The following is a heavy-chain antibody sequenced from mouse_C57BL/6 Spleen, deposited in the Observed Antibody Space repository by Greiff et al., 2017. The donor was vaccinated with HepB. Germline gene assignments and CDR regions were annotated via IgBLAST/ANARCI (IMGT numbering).Heavy chain of an antibody. J-gene: IGHJ1*03. CDR1: GFTFSDYG. CDR3: ASGASWGRGGYFDV. Sequence: EVKLVESGGGLVKPGGSLKLSCAASGFTFSDYGMHWVRQAPEKGLEWVAYISSGSSTIYYADTVKGRFTISRDNAKNTLFLQMTSLRSEDTAMYYWASGASWGRGGYFDVWGTGTTVTVSS. V-gene: IGHV5-17*01. D-gene: IGHD6-1*01. CDR2: ISSGSSTI.